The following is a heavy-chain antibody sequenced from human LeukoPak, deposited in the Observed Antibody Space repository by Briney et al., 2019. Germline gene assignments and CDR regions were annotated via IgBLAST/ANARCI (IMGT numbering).Heavy chain of an antibody. Sequence: GGSLRPSCAASGFTFSSYGMNWVRQAPGKGLEWVSYISSSGSTIYYADSVKGRFTISRDNAKNSLYLQMNSLRAEDTAVYYCARMSWLLDYWGQGTLVTVSS. CDR2: ISSSGSTI. D-gene: IGHD5-12*01. CDR1: GFTFSSYG. V-gene: IGHV3-48*03. CDR3: ARMSWLLDY. J-gene: IGHJ4*02.